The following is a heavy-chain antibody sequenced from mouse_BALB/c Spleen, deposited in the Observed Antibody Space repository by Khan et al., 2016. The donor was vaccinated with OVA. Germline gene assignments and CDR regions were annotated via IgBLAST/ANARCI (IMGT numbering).Heavy chain of an antibody. Sequence: QVQLQQSGAELVNPGASVNLSCKASGYTLTSYWMHWVKQRPGQGLEWIGEINPSNGRTNYNEKFKSKATLTVDKSSSTAYMQLSSPTSEDYAVYYGAGLLMIFDYGGQGTTLTVSS. J-gene: IGHJ2*01. CDR1: GYTLTSYW. CDR3: AGLLMIFDY. D-gene: IGHD2-1*01. CDR2: INPSNGRT. V-gene: IGHV1S81*02.